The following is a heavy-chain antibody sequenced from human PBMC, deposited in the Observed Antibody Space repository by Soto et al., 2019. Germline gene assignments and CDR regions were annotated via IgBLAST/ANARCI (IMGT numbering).Heavy chain of an antibody. D-gene: IGHD2-15*01. V-gene: IGHV1-2*04. CDR3: ARGDIVVVVAAHGPTDNWFAP. CDR2: INPNSDGT. J-gene: IGHJ5*02. Sequence: QVQLVQSGAEVKKPGASVKVSCKASGYTFTGYYMHWVRQAPGQGLEWMGWINPNSDGTNYAQKFQGWATMTRDTSISTAYMELSRLRSDDTAVYYCARGDIVVVVAAHGPTDNWFAPWGQGTLVTVSS. CDR1: GYTFTGYY.